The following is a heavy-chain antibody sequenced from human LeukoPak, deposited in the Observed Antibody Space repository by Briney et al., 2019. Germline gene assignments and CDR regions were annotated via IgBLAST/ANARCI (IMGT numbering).Heavy chain of an antibody. CDR1: GGSISSSSYY. Sequence: SETLSLTCTVSGGSISSSSYYWGWIRQPPGKGLEWIGSIYYSGSTYYNPSLKSRVTISVDTSKNQFSLKLSSVTAADTAVYYCARRLNFEDYGDYLRGAGYWYFDLWGRGTLVTVSS. CDR2: IYYSGST. V-gene: IGHV4-39*01. J-gene: IGHJ2*01. D-gene: IGHD4-17*01. CDR3: ARRLNFEDYGDYLRGAGYWYFDL.